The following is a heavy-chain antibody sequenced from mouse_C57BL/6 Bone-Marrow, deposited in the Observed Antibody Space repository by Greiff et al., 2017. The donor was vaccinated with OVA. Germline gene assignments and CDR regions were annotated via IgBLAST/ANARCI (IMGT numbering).Heavy chain of an antibody. D-gene: IGHD1-1*01. CDR2: INPGSGGT. V-gene: IGHV1-54*01. CDR3: ARRRLRYYGTPWFAY. CDR1: GYAFTNYL. J-gene: IGHJ3*01. Sequence: VKLQESGAELVRPGTSVKVSCKASGYAFTNYLIEWVKQRPGQGLEWIGVINPGSGGTNYNEKFKGKATLTADKSSSTAYMQLSSLTSEDSAVYFCARRRLRYYGTPWFAYWGQGTLVTVSA.